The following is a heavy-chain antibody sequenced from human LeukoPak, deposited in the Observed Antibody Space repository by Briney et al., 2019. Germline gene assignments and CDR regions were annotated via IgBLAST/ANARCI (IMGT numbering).Heavy chain of an antibody. CDR3: ASTSRDGNGHYWE. CDR2: IYSGGGA. CDR1: GFTVSNY. V-gene: IGHV3-66*01. Sequence: TGGSLRRSCAASGFTVSNYMSWVRQAPGKGLEWVSVIYSGGGAYYPNSVKGRFTISRDNSKNTLYLQMNSLRVEDTAVYYCASTSRDGNGHYWEWGQGTLVTVSS. J-gene: IGHJ4*02. D-gene: IGHD3-22*01.